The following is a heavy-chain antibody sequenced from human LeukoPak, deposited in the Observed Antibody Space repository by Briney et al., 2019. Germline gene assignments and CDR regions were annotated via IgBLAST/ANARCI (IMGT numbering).Heavy chain of an antibody. D-gene: IGHD3-22*01. CDR3: ARCPYDSSGYYSVPSHLDY. CDR2: IKQDGSAK. J-gene: IGHJ4*02. Sequence: GGSLRLSCAASGFTFSSYWMTWVRQAPGKGLEWVANIKQDGSAKYYVDSLRGRFSISRDNVKNSLFLQMNSLSAEDTAVYYCARCPYDSSGYYSVPSHLDYWGQGTLVTVSS. CDR1: GFTFSSYW. V-gene: IGHV3-7*01.